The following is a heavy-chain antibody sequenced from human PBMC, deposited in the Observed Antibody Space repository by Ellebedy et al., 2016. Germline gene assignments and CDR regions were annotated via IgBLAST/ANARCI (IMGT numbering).Heavy chain of an antibody. V-gene: IGHV2-26*01. J-gene: IGHJ4*02. CDR1: GFSLSNARMG. CDR3: ALRVGYVWGSYRKDY. Sequence: SGPTLVKPTETLTLTCTVSGFSLSNARMGVSWIRQPPGKALEWLAHIFSNDEKSYSTSLKSRLTISKDTSKSQVVLTMTNMDPVDTATYYCALRVGYVWGSYRKDYWGQGTLVTVSS. CDR2: IFSNDEK. D-gene: IGHD3-16*02.